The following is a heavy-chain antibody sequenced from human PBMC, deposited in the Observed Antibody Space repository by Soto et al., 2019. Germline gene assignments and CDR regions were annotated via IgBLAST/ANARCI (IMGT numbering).Heavy chain of an antibody. Sequence: QVQLVESGGGVVQPGRSLRLSCAASGFTFSSYGMHWVRQAPGKGLEWVAVISYDGSNKYYADSVKGRFTISRDNSKNTLYLQMNSLRAEDTAVYYCAKEYVITISPPSFDYRGQGTLVTVSS. V-gene: IGHV3-30*18. CDR3: AKEYVITISPPSFDY. CDR2: ISYDGSNK. CDR1: GFTFSSYG. D-gene: IGHD3-3*01. J-gene: IGHJ4*02.